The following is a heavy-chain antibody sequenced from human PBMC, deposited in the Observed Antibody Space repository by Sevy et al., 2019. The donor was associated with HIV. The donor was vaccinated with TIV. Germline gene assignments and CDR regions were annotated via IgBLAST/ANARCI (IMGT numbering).Heavy chain of an antibody. CDR2: IYYSGST. CDR3: ARHLFTTNYYGSGSYYLGDWFDP. J-gene: IGHJ5*02. D-gene: IGHD3-10*01. CDR1: GGSISSSSYY. V-gene: IGHV4-39*01. Sequence: SETLSLTCTVSGGSISSSSYYWGWIRQPPGKGLEWIGSIYYSGSTYYNPSPKSRVTISVDTSKNQFSLKLSSVTAADTAVYYCARHLFTTNYYGSGSYYLGDWFDPWGQGTLVTVSS.